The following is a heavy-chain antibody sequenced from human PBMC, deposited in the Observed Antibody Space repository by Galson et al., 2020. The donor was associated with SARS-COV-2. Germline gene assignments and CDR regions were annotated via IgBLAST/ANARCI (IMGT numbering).Heavy chain of an antibody. CDR3: AKTPYQDFDY. V-gene: IGHV3-23*01. CDR2: ISGSGGST. Sequence: GESLKISCAASGFTFSSYAMSWVRQAPGKGLEWVSAISGSGGSTYYADSVKGRFTISRDNSKNTLYLQMNSLRAEDTAVYYCAKTPYQDFDYWGQGTLVTVSA. J-gene: IGHJ4*02. D-gene: IGHD2-2*01. CDR1: GFTFSSYA.